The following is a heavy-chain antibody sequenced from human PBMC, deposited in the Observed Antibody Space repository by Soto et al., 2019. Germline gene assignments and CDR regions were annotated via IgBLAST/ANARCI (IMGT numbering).Heavy chain of an antibody. V-gene: IGHV4-30-4*01. Sequence: QVQLQESGPGLVKPSQTLSLTCTVSGGSIGSGDYYWSWIRQPPGKGLEWIGYIYYSGSTYYNPSLKSRVTISVDTSKNQFSLKLISVTVADTAVYYCAASSVYVWGSYRSIDYWGQGTPVTVSS. CDR3: AASSVYVWGSYRSIDY. D-gene: IGHD3-16*02. J-gene: IGHJ4*02. CDR2: IYYSGST. CDR1: GGSIGSGDYY.